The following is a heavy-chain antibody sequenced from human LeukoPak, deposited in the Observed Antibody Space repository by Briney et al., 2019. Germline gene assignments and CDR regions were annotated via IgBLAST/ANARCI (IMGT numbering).Heavy chain of an antibody. CDR2: ISGSGGST. CDR1: GITFSNFA. J-gene: IGHJ4*02. D-gene: IGHD6-19*01. V-gene: IGHV3-23*01. Sequence: GGSLRLSCAASGITFSNFAMTWVRQAPGKGLEWVSAISGSGGSTYYADSVKGRFTISRDNSKNTLYLQMNSLRAEDTAVYYCAKGSSGWYDGYFDYWGQGTLVTVSS. CDR3: AKGSSGWYDGYFDY.